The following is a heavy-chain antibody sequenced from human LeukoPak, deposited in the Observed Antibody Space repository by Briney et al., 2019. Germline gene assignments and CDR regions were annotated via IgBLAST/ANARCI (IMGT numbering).Heavy chain of an antibody. CDR3: AREGAPGVVVPVYYYYYMDV. V-gene: IGHV4-59*01. CDR1: GGSISSYY. J-gene: IGHJ6*03. D-gene: IGHD2-2*01. CDR2: IYYSGST. Sequence: SETLSLTCTVSGGSISSYYWSWIRQPPGKGLEWIGYIYYSGSTNYNPSLKSRVTISVDTSKNQFSLKLSSVTAADTAVYYCAREGAPGVVVPVYYYYYMDVWGKGTTVTVSS.